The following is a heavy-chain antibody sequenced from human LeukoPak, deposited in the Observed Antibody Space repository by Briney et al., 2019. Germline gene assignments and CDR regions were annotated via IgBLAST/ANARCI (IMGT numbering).Heavy chain of an antibody. CDR1: GGSISSYY. CDR3: AATYYYDSSGYVGDY. D-gene: IGHD3-22*01. Sequence: SETLSLTCTVSGGSISSYYWSWIRQPPGKGLEWIGYIYYSGSTNYNPSLKSRVTISVDTSKNQFSLKLSSGTAADTAVYYCAATYYYDSSGYVGDYWGQGTLVTVSS. V-gene: IGHV4-59*08. J-gene: IGHJ4*02. CDR2: IYYSGST.